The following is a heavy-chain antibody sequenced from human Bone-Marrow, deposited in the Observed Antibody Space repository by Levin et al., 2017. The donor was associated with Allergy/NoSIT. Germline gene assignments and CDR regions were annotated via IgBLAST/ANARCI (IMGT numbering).Heavy chain of an antibody. V-gene: IGHV4-31*03. Sequence: NSSETLSLTCSVSGDSINRGRYYWAWVRQSPGQGLDWIGYIHKSGTTYFSPSLTSRLSMSIDTSNNQFSLSLTSLTAADTAMYFCARVVIGGSGNDGLDVWGQGITVTVSS. CDR2: IHKSGTT. D-gene: IGHD4-23*01. CDR3: ARVVIGGSGNDGLDV. CDR1: GDSINRGRYY. J-gene: IGHJ6*02.